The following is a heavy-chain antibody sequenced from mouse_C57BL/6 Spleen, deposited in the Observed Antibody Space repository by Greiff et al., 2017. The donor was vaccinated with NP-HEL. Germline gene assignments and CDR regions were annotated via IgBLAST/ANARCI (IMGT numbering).Heavy chain of an antibody. V-gene: IGHV14-1*01. J-gene: IGHJ2*01. CDR1: GFNIKDYY. CDR3: TRSFYYGSRGDYFDY. CDR2: IDPEDGDT. D-gene: IGHD1-1*01. Sequence: EVQLQQSGAELVRPGASVKLSCTASGFNIKDYYMHWVKQRPEQGLEWIGRIDPEDGDTEYAPKFQGKATMTADTSSNTAYLQLSSLTSEDNAVYYCTRSFYYGSRGDYFDYWGQGTTLTVSS.